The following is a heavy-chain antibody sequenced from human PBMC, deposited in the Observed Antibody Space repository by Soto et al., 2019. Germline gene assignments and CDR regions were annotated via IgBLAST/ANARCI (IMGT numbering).Heavy chain of an antibody. Sequence: SVKVSCKASGGTFSNYAISWVRQAPGQGLEWMGGIIPIFDTANYAQKFQGRVTITADKSTSTTYMELSSLRSEDTAVYYWARKPLNCRVGGMDVWGQGTTVTVSS. CDR2: IIPIFDTA. J-gene: IGHJ6*02. CDR3: ARKPLNCRVGGMDV. CDR1: GGTFSNYA. D-gene: IGHD1-20*01. V-gene: IGHV1-69*06.